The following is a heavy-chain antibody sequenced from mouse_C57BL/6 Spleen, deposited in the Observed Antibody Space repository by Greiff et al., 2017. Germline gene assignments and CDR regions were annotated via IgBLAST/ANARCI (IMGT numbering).Heavy chain of an antibody. D-gene: IGHD4-1*01. CDR2: IYPGNSDT. CDR1: GYTFTSYW. V-gene: IGHV1-5*01. J-gene: IGHJ3*01. CDR3: TNWDGFAY. Sequence: VQLQQSGTVLARPGASVKMSCKTSGYTFTSYWMHWVKQRPGQGLEWIGAIYPGNSDTSYNQKFKGKAKLTAVTAASPAYMELSRLTNEDSAVYYCTNWDGFAYWGQGTLVTVSA.